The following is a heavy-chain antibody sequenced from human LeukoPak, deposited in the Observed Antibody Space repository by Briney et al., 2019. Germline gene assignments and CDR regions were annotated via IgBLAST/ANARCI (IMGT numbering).Heavy chain of an antibody. CDR2: ISYDGSNK. CDR3: AKYSSYYDILTGLPGD. V-gene: IGHV3-30*18. CDR1: GFTFSSYG. D-gene: IGHD3-9*01. Sequence: GRSLRLSCAASGFTFSSYGMHWVRQAPGKGLEWMAVISYDGSNKYYADSVKGRFTISRDNSKNTLYLQMNSLRAEDTAVYYCAKYSSYYDILTGLPGDWGQGTLVTVSS. J-gene: IGHJ4*02.